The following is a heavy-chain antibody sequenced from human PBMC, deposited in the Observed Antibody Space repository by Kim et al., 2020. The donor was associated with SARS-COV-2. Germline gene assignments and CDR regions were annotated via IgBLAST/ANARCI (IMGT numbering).Heavy chain of an antibody. D-gene: IGHD6-13*01. V-gene: IGHV3-21*01. CDR1: GFTFSSYS. CDR2: ISSSSSYI. CDR3: ASCFYSSRSNAFDI. Sequence: GGSLRLSCAASGFTFSSYSMNWVRQAPGKGLEWVSSISSSSSYIYYADSVKGRFTISRDNAKNSLYLQMNSLRAEDTAVYYCASCFYSSRSNAFDIWGQGTMVTVSS. J-gene: IGHJ3*02.